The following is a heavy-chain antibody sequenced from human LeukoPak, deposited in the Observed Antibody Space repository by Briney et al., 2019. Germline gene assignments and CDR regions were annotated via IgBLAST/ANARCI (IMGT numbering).Heavy chain of an antibody. CDR1: GDAVSSSSYY. D-gene: IGHD7-27*01. J-gene: IGHJ5*02. Sequence: SETLSLTCTVSGDAVSSSSYYWGWIRQPPGKGLEWIGSISYSGTNYNNPSLKSRVSISIDTSKNQFSVKLTSVTAADTAMYYCASLGTLRSWGQGTLVTVSS. V-gene: IGHV4-39*01. CDR2: ISYSGTN. CDR3: ASLGTLRS.